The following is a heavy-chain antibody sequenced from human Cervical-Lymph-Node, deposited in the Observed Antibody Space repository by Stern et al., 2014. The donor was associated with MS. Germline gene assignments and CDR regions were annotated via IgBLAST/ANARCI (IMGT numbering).Heavy chain of an antibody. J-gene: IGHJ3*02. D-gene: IGHD3-10*01. CDR2: IIPIIGTA. V-gene: IGHV1-69*01. CDR1: GGSFSSYA. CDR3: ARDQRHYGSGHYAFDI. Sequence: VQLVESGAEVKKPGSSVKVSCKASGGSFSSYAFSWVRQAPGQGLEWVGGIIPIIGTANYAQKFQGRVTLSADDSIKTAYMEVTSLTSEDTAVYYCARDQRHYGSGHYAFDIWGQGTMVTVSS.